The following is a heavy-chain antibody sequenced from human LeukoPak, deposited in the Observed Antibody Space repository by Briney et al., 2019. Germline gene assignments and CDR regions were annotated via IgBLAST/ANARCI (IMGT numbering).Heavy chain of an antibody. Sequence: GGSLTLSCAASGFTFSRHNMIWVRQAPGKGLEWVSYISSSSSNKYYADSVKGRVTISRDNAKNSLFLQMNSLTDDDTAVYYCARDGGHSYGYGYDYWGQGTQVTVSS. CDR1: GFTFSRHN. CDR3: ARDGGHSYGYGYDY. V-gene: IGHV3-48*02. J-gene: IGHJ4*02. CDR2: ISSSSSNK. D-gene: IGHD5-18*01.